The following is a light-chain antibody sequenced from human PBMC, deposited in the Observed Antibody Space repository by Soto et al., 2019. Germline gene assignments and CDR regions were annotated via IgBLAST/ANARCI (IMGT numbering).Light chain of an antibody. Sequence: QSALTQPRSVSGSPGQSVTISCTGTSGDVGVSNYVSWYQQHPGKAPKLMIYEANKRPSGVSDRFSGSKSGNTASLTISGLQAEDEAEYYCSSYAGYSTSVVFGGGTKLTVL. V-gene: IGLV2-11*01. CDR3: SSYAGYSTSVV. CDR1: SGDVGVSNY. CDR2: EAN. J-gene: IGLJ2*01.